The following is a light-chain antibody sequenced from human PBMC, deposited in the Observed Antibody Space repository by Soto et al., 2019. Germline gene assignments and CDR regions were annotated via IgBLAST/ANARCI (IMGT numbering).Light chain of an antibody. CDR2: DAS. Sequence: EIVLTQSPATLSLSPGERATLSCRASQSVSSYLAWYQQKTGQATRILIYDASNWATVIPARFSGSGSGTDFTRTISSLEPEDFAVYYCQQRSNWPPTWTFGQGTKVDIK. CDR3: QQRSNWPPTWT. V-gene: IGKV3-11*01. J-gene: IGKJ1*01. CDR1: QSVSSY.